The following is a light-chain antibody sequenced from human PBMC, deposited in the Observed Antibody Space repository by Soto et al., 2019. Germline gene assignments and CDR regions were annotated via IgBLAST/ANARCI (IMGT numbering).Light chain of an antibody. CDR1: QGISSY. Sequence: AIRMTQSPSSFSASTGDRVTITCRASQGISSYLAWYQQKPGKAPKLLIYAASTLRSGVLSRFSGSGSGTDFTLTISCLQSEDFATYYCQQYYSYRLTFGGGTKVDIK. CDR2: AAS. J-gene: IGKJ4*01. V-gene: IGKV1-8*01. CDR3: QQYYSYRLT.